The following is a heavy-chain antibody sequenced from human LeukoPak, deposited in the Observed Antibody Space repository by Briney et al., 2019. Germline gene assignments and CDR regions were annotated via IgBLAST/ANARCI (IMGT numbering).Heavy chain of an antibody. CDR1: GYTFTSYD. Sequence: GASVKVSCKASGYTFTSYDINWVRQATGQGVEWRGWMNPNSGNTGYAQKFQGRVTMTRNTSISTAYTELSSLRSEDTAVYYCARGQFLEWLLPGDYYYGMDVWGQGTTVTVSS. CDR3: ARGQFLEWLLPGDYYYGMDV. J-gene: IGHJ6*02. D-gene: IGHD3-3*01. V-gene: IGHV1-8*01. CDR2: MNPNSGNT.